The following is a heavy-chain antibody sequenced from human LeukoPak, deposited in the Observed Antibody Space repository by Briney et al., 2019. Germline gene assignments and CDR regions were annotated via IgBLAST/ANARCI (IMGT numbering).Heavy chain of an antibody. CDR2: IYYSGST. CDR3: ARSYYDSSGYHAVDY. D-gene: IGHD3-22*01. J-gene: IGHJ4*02. Sequence: SETLSLTCTVSGGSISSYYWSWIRQPAGKGLEWIGRIYYSGSTNYNPSLKSRVTISVDTSKNQFSLKLSSVTAADTAVYYCARSYYDSSGYHAVDYWGQGTLVTVSS. CDR1: GGSISSYY. V-gene: IGHV4-4*07.